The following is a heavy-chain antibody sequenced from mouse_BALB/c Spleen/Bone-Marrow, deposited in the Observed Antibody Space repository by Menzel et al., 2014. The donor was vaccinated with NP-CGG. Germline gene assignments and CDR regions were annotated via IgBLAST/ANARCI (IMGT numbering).Heavy chain of an antibody. CDR3: AGSELTGTTY. V-gene: IGHV1S81*02. CDR2: INPSNGRT. J-gene: IGHJ3*01. CDR1: GYTFTSYW. D-gene: IGHD4-1*01. Sequence: LVESGAELVKPGASVKLSCKASGYTFTSYWMHWVKQRPGQGLEWIGEINPSNGRTNYNEKFKSKATLTVDKSSSTAYMQLSSQTSEDSAVHFCAGSELTGTTYWGQGTLVTVSP.